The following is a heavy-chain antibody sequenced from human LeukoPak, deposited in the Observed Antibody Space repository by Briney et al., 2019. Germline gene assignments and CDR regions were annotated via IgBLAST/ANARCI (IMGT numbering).Heavy chain of an antibody. CDR2: ISAYNGNT. J-gene: IGHJ4*02. D-gene: IGHD3-16*01. CDR3: ARARLPLDYFDY. CDR1: GYTFTGYY. V-gene: IGHV1-18*04. Sequence: ASVKVSCKASGYTFTGYYMHWVRQAPGQGLEWMGWISAYNGNTNYAQKLQGRVTMTTDTSTSTAYMELRSLRSDDTAVYYCARARLPLDYFDYWGQGTLVTVSS.